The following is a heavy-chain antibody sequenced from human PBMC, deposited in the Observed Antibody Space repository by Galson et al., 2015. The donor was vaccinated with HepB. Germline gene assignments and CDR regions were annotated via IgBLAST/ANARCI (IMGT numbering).Heavy chain of an antibody. Sequence: SVKVSCKASGYSFTGYYLHWVRQAPGQGLEWMGWINPNSDGTNSAQNFQGRVTMTRDTSISTAYMELSGLTSDDTAVYYCARDQGRGKNPSSWPYYYYGMDVWGQGTTVTVPS. CDR2: INPNSDGT. CDR3: ARDQGRGKNPSSWPYYYYGMDV. V-gene: IGHV1-2*02. J-gene: IGHJ6*02. D-gene: IGHD1-26*01. CDR1: GYSFTGYY.